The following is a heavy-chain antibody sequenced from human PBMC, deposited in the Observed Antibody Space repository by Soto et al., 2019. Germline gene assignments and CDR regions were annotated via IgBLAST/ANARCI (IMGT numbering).Heavy chain of an antibody. CDR1: GGSISSSNW. CDR2: IYHSGST. CDR3: ARVSGSYYYGMDV. Sequence: QVQLQESGPGLVKPSGTLSLTCAVSGGSISSSNWWSWVRQPPGKGLEWIGEIYHSGSTNYNPSRKSRVTISVDKSTTRFSLKLNSVTAADTAVYYCARVSGSYYYGMDVWGQGTTVTVSS. J-gene: IGHJ6*02. V-gene: IGHV4-4*02.